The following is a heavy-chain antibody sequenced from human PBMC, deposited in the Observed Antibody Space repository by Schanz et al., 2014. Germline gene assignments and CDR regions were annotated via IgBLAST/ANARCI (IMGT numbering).Heavy chain of an antibody. CDR2: IRYDASNE. CDR1: RFAFSNCG. V-gene: IGHV3-30*02. D-gene: IGHD3-16*01. J-gene: IGHJ6*02. CDR3: AKALKPYIASPNGLDA. Sequence: QAQLVESGGGVVQPGGSLRLSCAASRFAFSNCGMHWVRQAPGKGLEWVAFIRYDASNEYYADSVKGRFTISRDNSKNSLYLEMLSLRPHDTAVSYCAKALKPYIASPNGLDAWGHGTTVTVSS.